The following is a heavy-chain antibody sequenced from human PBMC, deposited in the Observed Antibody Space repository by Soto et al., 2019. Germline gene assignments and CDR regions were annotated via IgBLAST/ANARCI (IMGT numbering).Heavy chain of an antibody. V-gene: IGHV1-18*01. J-gene: IGHJ4*02. Sequence: QVQLVQSGAEVKKPGASVKVSCKASGYTFTSYGISWVRQAPGQGLEWMGWISAYNGNTNYAQKLQGRVTITTDTSTSTAYMELRSLRSDDTAVYYCASTNYDILTGDYYFDYWGQGTLVTVSS. CDR2: ISAYNGNT. CDR1: GYTFTSYG. D-gene: IGHD3-9*01. CDR3: ASTNYDILTGDYYFDY.